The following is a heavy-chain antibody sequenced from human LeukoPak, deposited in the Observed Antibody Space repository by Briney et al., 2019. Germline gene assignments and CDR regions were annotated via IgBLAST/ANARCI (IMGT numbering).Heavy chain of an antibody. V-gene: IGHV3-7*05. CDR2: IKEDGSEK. CDR3: ARGLASPDLFYFDY. CDR1: GFTFRRYW. J-gene: IGHJ4*02. Sequence: GGSLRLSCAASGFTFRRYWMSWVRQAPGKGLEWVANIKEDGSEKYHVDSVKGRFTISRDNAKNSLYLQMNSLRAEDTAVYYCARGLASPDLFYFDYWGQGTLVTVAS. D-gene: IGHD3-3*02.